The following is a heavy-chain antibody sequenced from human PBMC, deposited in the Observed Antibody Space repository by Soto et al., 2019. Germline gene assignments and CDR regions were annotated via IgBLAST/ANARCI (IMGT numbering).Heavy chain of an antibody. J-gene: IGHJ4*02. Sequence: GGSLRLSCAASGFTFSSYEINWVRQAPGKGLEWVSYIGGSGNTIYYADSVKGRFTISRDNAKNSLYLQMNSLRAEDTAVYYCARGYCSSSSCYLYFGYWGQGTLVTVSS. D-gene: IGHD2-2*01. CDR3: ARGYCSSSSCYLYFGY. CDR2: IGGSGNTI. CDR1: GFTFSSYE. V-gene: IGHV3-48*03.